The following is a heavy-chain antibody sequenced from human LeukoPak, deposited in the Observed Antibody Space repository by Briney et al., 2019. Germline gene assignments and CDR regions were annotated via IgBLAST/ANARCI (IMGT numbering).Heavy chain of an antibody. CDR2: INDSGTT. J-gene: IGHJ4*02. Sequence: KTSETLSLTCGVSSEFFSGYYWGWIRQPPGKGLEWIGDINDSGTTKYNPTLKSRVTISIDTSKNQFSLRVKSVTAADTAVYYCARLPLGAFGEVLNFDCWGQGTLVTVSS. CDR3: ARLPLGAFGEVLNFDC. CDR1: SEFFSGYY. D-gene: IGHD3-10*01. V-gene: IGHV4-34*01.